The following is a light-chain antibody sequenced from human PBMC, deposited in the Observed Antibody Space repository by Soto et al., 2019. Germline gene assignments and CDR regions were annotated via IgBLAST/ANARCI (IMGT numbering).Light chain of an antibody. CDR2: GAS. V-gene: IGKV3D-15*01. CDR3: QQYNSWPIT. Sequence: EIVMTQSPATLSVSPRESATHSCRASQNINSDLAWYVQKPGQAPRRVIYGASTWGTDVPPRFTGCGSGTEFTLTISGLHSEDFAVHYGQQYNSWPITFGQGTRL. J-gene: IGKJ5*01. CDR1: QNINSD.